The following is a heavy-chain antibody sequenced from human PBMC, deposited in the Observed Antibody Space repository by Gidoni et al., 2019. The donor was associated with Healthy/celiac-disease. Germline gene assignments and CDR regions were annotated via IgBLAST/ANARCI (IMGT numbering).Heavy chain of an antibody. V-gene: IGHV3-33*01. CDR2: IWYDGSNK. CDR1: GFTFSSYG. J-gene: IGHJ4*02. CDR3: ARDRAVAGPKGYFDY. Sequence: QVQLVESGGGVVQPGRSLRLSCAASGFTFSSYGMPWVRQAPGKGLGWVAVIWYDGSNKYYADSVKGRFTISRDNSKNTLYLQMNSLRAEDTAVYYCARDRAVAGPKGYFDYWGQGTLVTVSS. D-gene: IGHD6-19*01.